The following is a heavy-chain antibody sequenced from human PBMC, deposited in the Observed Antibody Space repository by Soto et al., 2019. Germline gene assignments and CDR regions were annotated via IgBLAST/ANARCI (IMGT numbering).Heavy chain of an antibody. D-gene: IGHD3-10*01. J-gene: IGHJ6*02. CDR3: ARRITMVRGVNYYYGMDV. Sequence: AXVKVSCKASGYTFTSYAMHWVRQAPGQRLEWMGWINAGNGNTEYSQKFQGRVTITRDTSASTAYMELSSLRSEDTAVYYCARRITMVRGVNYYYGMDVWGQGTTVTVSS. CDR2: INAGNGNT. CDR1: GYTFTSYA. V-gene: IGHV1-3*01.